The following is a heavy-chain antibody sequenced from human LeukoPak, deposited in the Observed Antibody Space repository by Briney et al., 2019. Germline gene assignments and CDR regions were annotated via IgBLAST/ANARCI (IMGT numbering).Heavy chain of an antibody. J-gene: IGHJ5*02. CDR3: ATLKGAPDNWFDP. Sequence: SETLSLTCTVSGGSISSYYWSWIRQPPGKGLEWIGYIYYSGATNYNPSLKSRVIISVDRSKNQFSLELSSVTAADTAVYYCATLKGAPDNWFDPWGQGTLVTVSS. CDR1: GGSISSYY. CDR2: IYYSGAT. V-gene: IGHV4-59*01.